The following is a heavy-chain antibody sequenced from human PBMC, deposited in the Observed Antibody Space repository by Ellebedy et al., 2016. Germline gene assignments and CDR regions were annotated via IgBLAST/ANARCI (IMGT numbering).Heavy chain of an antibody. V-gene: IGHV3-33*08. CDR3: ANVGGSGTYYNGY. CDR2: ISSDGGLK. D-gene: IGHD3-10*01. Sequence: GESLKISCVASGFTFSSYGMHWVRQSPGKGLEWVAVISSDGGLKYHADSVKDRFTVSRDNSKDRLYLQMSSLKVEDTATYYCANVGGSGTYYNGYWGQGTLVTVSS. J-gene: IGHJ4*02. CDR1: GFTFSSYG.